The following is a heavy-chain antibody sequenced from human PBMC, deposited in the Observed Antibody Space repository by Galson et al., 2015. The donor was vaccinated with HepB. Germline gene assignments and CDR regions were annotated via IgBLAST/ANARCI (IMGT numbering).Heavy chain of an antibody. Sequence: CAISGDSVSSNSAAWNWIRQSPSRGLEWLGRTYYRSKWYNDYAVSVKSRITINPDTSKNQFSLQLNSVTPEDTAVYYCARGSLAVAGNNVAFDIWGQGTMVTVSS. V-gene: IGHV6-1*01. J-gene: IGHJ3*02. CDR2: TYYRSKWYN. CDR1: GDSVSSNSAA. D-gene: IGHD6-19*01. CDR3: ARGSLAVAGNNVAFDI.